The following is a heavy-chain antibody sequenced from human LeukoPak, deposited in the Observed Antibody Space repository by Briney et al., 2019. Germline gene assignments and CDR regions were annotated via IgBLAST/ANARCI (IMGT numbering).Heavy chain of an antibody. CDR1: GFTLSDYA. Sequence: GGSLRLSCAASGFTLSDYAMTWVRQAPGKGLEWVSTISDRGGSTFYADSVKGRFTISRDNSKNTLFLQINSLRSGDTAIYYCAGLYGGSYAYWGQGTLVTVSS. CDR2: ISDRGGST. J-gene: IGHJ4*02. CDR3: AGLYGGSYAY. D-gene: IGHD1-26*01. V-gene: IGHV3-23*01.